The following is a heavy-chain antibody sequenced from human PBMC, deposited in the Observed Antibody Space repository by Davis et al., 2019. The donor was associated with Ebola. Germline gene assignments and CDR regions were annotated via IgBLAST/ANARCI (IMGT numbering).Heavy chain of an antibody. D-gene: IGHD5-12*01. CDR2: INSDESVT. CDR1: GFTFSNYW. CDR3: ARGLRLFGDY. Sequence: GESLKISCAASGFTFSNYWMHWVRQAPGKGLVWVSRINSDESVTRYADSVKGRFTISRDNAKNMVFLQMNSVRDEDTAVYYCARGLRLFGDYWGQGTLVTVSS. J-gene: IGHJ4*02. V-gene: IGHV3-74*01.